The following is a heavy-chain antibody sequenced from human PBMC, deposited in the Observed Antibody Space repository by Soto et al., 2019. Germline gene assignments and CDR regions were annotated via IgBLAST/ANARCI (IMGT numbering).Heavy chain of an antibody. V-gene: IGHV4-4*02. J-gene: IGHJ6*02. CDR2: IDHNGTT. CDR1: GGSINSSKW. Sequence: SETLSLTCAVSGGSINSSKWWTWVRQVPGKGLEWIGKIDHNGTTNYNPSVKSRVTISQDNSKSQLALQLTSVTAADTAVYYCARLNRDYYYYGMDVWGQGTTVTVSS. CDR3: ARLNRDYYYYGMDV.